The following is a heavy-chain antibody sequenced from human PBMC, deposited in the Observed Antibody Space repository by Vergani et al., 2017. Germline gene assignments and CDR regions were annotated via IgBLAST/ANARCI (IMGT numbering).Heavy chain of an antibody. CDR1: GFTFSSYS. V-gene: IGHV3-30*18. J-gene: IGHJ4*02. CDR2: ISYDGSNK. D-gene: IGHD5-24*01. Sequence: VQLVESGGGLVQPGGSLRLSCAASGFTFSSYSMNWVRQAPGKGLEWVAVISYDGSNKYYADSVKGRFTISRDNSKNTLYLQMNSLRAEDTAVYYCAKDRERWLQLRAFDYWGQGTLVTVSS. CDR3: AKDRERWLQLRAFDY.